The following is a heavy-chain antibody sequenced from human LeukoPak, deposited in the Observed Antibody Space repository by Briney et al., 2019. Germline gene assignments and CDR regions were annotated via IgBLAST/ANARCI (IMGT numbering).Heavy chain of an antibody. J-gene: IGHJ4*02. CDR1: GFIFSNYA. Sequence: GGSLRLSCTASGFIFSNYAMSWVSQAPGKGLEWVSAISGSGGSTIYADSVKGRFTTSRDNPKNTLYLQMISLRAEDTGVYYCAKDQGDGYKFYDHWGQGTLVTVSS. CDR3: AKDQGDGYKFYDH. D-gene: IGHD5-24*01. CDR2: ISGSGGST. V-gene: IGHV3-23*01.